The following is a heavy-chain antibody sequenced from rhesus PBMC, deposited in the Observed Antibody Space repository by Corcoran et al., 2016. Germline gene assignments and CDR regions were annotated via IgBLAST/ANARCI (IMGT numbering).Heavy chain of an antibody. Sequence: QLQLQESGPGLVKPSETLSVTCAVSGGSIRSSYWSWIRQAPGKGLEWIGYCYGRDRNPHYNPSLKSRVTLSVDTSKNQCSLKLSSVTAADTAVYYWVRGAANFDYWGQGVLVTVSS. CDR3: VRGAANFDY. CDR2: CYGRDRNP. D-gene: IGHD6-25*01. V-gene: IGHV4-169*01. J-gene: IGHJ4*01. CDR1: GGSIRSSY.